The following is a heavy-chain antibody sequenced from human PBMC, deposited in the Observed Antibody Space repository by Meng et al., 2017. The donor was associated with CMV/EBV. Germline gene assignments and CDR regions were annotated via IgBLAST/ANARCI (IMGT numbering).Heavy chain of an antibody. D-gene: IGHD3-3*01. J-gene: IGHJ6*02. Sequence: GESLKISCAASGFTFCSYGMHWVRQAPGKGLEWVAFIRYDGSNKYYADSVKGRFTTSRDNSKNTLYLQMNSLRAEDTAVYYCAKDTIFGVDLNYYGMDVWGQGTTVTVSS. CDR1: GFTFCSYG. V-gene: IGHV3-30*02. CDR3: AKDTIFGVDLNYYGMDV. CDR2: IRYDGSNK.